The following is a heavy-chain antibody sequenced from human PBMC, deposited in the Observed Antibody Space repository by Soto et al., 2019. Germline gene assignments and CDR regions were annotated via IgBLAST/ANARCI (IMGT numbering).Heavy chain of an antibody. V-gene: IGHV1-3*05. CDR2: INAGNGNT. J-gene: IGHJ4*02. CDR1: GYTFTSYA. D-gene: IGHD2-21*02. CDR3: ARAWVVVTAPDY. Sequence: QVQLVQSGAEEKNPGASVKVSCKASGYTFTSYAMHWVCQAPGQRLEWMGGINAGNGNTKYSQKFQGRVTITRDTSAGTAYMDLSSLRSEDTAGYYCARAWVVVTAPDYWGQGTLVTVS.